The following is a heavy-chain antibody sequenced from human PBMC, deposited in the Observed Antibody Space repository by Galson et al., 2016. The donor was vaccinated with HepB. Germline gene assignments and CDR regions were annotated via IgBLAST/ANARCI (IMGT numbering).Heavy chain of an antibody. J-gene: IGHJ4*02. Sequence: SLRLSCAASGFTVSNNYMSWVRQAPGKGLQWVSLIYSGGDTGYADSVKGRFTISRDSSKNTVYIQMNSLRDEDTAGYYWAGGPMRRGWGQGTLVTVSS. D-gene: IGHD3-16*01. CDR2: IYSGGDT. CDR3: AGGPMRRG. V-gene: IGHV3-53*01. CDR1: GFTVSNNY.